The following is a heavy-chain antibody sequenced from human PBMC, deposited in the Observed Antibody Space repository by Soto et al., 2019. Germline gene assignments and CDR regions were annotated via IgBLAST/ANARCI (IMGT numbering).Heavy chain of an antibody. J-gene: IGHJ6*02. V-gene: IGHV3-15*01. D-gene: IGHD2-8*01. CDR3: XXXXXXXXXXXGVCALNPLAYYYGMDV. CDR2: IKSKTDGGTT. Sequence: PGGSLRLSCAASGFTFSNAWMSWVRQAPGKGLEWVGRIKSKTDGGTTDYAAPVKGRFTXXXXXXXXXXXXXXXXXXXXXXXXXXXXXXXXXXXXXXGVCALNPLAYYYGMDVWGQGTTVTVSS. CDR1: GFTFSNAW.